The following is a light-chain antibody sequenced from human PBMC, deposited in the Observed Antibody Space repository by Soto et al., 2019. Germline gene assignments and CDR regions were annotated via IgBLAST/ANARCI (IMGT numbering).Light chain of an antibody. CDR1: SSDVGGYNY. Sequence: QSALTQPPSASGSPGQSVAISCTGTSSDVGGYNYVSWYQQHPGKAPKLMIYEVNKRPSGVSDRFSGSKSGNTASLTISGLQAEDEAVYYCCSFTASNTHVFGTGTKVTVL. CDR3: CSFTASNTHV. J-gene: IGLJ1*01. V-gene: IGLV2-8*01. CDR2: EVN.